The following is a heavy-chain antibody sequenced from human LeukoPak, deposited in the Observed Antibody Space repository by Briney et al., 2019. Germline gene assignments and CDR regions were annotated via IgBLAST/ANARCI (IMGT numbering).Heavy chain of an antibody. V-gene: IGHV4-59*01. D-gene: IGHD6-13*01. J-gene: IGHJ4*02. CDR3: AGTAYSSSWFDY. CDR2: IYYSGST. CDR1: GGSISSYY. Sequence: SETLSLTCTVSGGSISSYYWSWIRQPPGKGLEWIGYIYYSGSTYYNPSLKSRVTISVDTSKNQFSLKLSSVTAADTAVYYCAGTAYSSSWFDYWGQGTLVTVSS.